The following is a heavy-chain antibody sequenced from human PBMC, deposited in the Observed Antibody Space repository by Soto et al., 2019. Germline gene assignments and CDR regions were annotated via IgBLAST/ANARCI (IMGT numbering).Heavy chain of an antibody. CDR2: INSDGSST. Sequence: QAPGKGLVWVSRINSDGSSTSYADSVKGRFTISRDNAKNTLYLQMNSLRAEDTAVYYCARSLRFLEWLYYYYYGMDVWGQGTTVTVSS. CDR3: ARSLRFLEWLYYYYYGMDV. V-gene: IGHV3-74*01. J-gene: IGHJ6*02. D-gene: IGHD3-3*01.